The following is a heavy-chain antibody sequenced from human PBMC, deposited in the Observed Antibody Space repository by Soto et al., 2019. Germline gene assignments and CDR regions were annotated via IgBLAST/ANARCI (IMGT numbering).Heavy chain of an antibody. J-gene: IGHJ6*02. D-gene: IGHD6-6*01. CDR2: ISYVGSNK. CDR3: AKGSSPDYYYYYGMDV. Sequence: GGSLRLSCAASGFTFSSYGMHWVRQAPGKGLEWVAVISYVGSNKYYADSVKGRFTISRDNSTNTLYLQMNGLRAEDTAVYYCAKGSSPDYYYYYGMDVWGQGTTVTVSS. V-gene: IGHV3-30*18. CDR1: GFTFSSYG.